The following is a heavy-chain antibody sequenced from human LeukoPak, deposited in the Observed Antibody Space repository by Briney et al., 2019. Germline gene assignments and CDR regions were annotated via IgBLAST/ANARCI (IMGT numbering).Heavy chain of an antibody. Sequence: PGGSLRLSCAASGFTFSNYWMSWVRQAPGKGLEWVATIKQDGSEKYYVNSVKGRFTISRDNAENSLYLQMNSLRAEDTALCYCARHRSYGWDAWGQGTLVTVSS. CDR2: IKQDGSEK. V-gene: IGHV3-7*05. CDR3: ARHRSYGWDA. J-gene: IGHJ5*02. CDR1: GFTFSNYW. D-gene: IGHD6-19*01.